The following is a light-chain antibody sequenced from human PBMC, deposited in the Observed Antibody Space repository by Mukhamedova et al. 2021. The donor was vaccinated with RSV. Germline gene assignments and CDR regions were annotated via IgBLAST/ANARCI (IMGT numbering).Light chain of an antibody. CDR3: TSYTSSNTQV. V-gene: IGLV2-14*01. CDR2: EVV. J-gene: IGLJ1*01. Sequence: GSSSDIGRYDYVSWCQQHPGKVPKLIIYEVVNRPSGVSARFSGSKSGNTASLTISGLRAEDEADYYSTSYTSSNTQVFGTGTKVTV. CDR1: SSDIGRYDY.